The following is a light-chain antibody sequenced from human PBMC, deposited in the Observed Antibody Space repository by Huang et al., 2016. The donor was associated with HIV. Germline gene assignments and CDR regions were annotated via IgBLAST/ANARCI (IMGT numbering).Light chain of an antibody. CDR2: ITS. V-gene: IGKV3-11*01. CDR3: QHRSNWPLT. CDR1: QSVGSY. J-gene: IGKJ4*01. Sequence: EIVLTQSPVTLSLSPGERATLSCRASQSVGSYLAWYRQKPGQAPRLLLYITSTRATDIPASFSGSGSGTDFTLTISSLEPEDFAVYYCQHRSNWPLTFGGGTKVDIK.